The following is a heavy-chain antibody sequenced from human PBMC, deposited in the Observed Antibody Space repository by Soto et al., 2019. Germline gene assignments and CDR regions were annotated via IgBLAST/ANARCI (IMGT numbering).Heavy chain of an antibody. CDR3: ARRDTAPRMFDY. D-gene: IGHD5-18*01. Sequence: PGGSLRLSCAASGFTFSSYAMHWVRQAPGKGLEWVAVISYDGSNKYYADSVKGRFTISRDNSKNTLYLQMNSLRAEDTAVYYCARRDTAPRMFDYWGQGTLVTVSS. V-gene: IGHV3-30-3*01. J-gene: IGHJ4*02. CDR2: ISYDGSNK. CDR1: GFTFSSYA.